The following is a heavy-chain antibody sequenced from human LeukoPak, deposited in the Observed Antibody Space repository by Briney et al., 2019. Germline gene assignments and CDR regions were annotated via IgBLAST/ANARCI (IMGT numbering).Heavy chain of an antibody. J-gene: IGHJ4*02. Sequence: GGSLRLSCAASGFTFSSYAMSWGRQAPGKGREWVSAISGSGGSTYYADSVKGRFTISRHNSKNTLYLQMNSLRAEDTPVYYCARGACAVVRPLDYWGQGNLVTVSS. V-gene: IGHV3-23*01. CDR1: GFTFSSYA. CDR3: ARGACAVVRPLDY. CDR2: ISGSGGST. D-gene: IGHD2-15*01.